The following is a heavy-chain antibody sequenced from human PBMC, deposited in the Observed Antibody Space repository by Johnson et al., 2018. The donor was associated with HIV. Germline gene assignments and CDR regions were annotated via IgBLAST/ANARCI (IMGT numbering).Heavy chain of an antibody. J-gene: IGHJ3*01. CDR1: GFTFSSYD. CDR2: IGTAGDT. V-gene: IGHV3-13*01. Sequence: VQLVESGGGLVKPGGSLRLSCTASGFTFSSYDMHWVRQATGKGLEWVSAIGTAGDTYYPGSVKGRFTISRENAKNSLYLQMNSLRAGDTAVYYCAREHRADESFDLWGQGTMVTVSS. CDR3: AREHRADESFDL. D-gene: IGHD1-14*01.